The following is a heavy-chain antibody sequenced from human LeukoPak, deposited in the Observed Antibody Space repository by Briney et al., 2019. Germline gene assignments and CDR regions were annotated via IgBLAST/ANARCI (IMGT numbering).Heavy chain of an antibody. V-gene: IGHV6-1*01. Sequence: SQTLSLTCAISGDSVSSNSAAWNWIRQSPSRGLEWLGRTYYRSKWYNDFAVSVKSRITINPDTSKNQFSLQLGSMTPEDTAVYYCTRGHWSAFDIWGQGTMVTVSS. CDR2: TYYRSKWYN. CDR1: GDSVSSNSAA. D-gene: IGHD2-8*02. J-gene: IGHJ3*02. CDR3: TRGHWSAFDI.